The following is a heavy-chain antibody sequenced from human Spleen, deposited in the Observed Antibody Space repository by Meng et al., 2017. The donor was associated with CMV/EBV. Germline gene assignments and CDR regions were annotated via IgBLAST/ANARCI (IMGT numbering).Heavy chain of an antibody. CDR1: GYSISSGYY. D-gene: IGHD1-7*01. J-gene: IGHJ3*02. Sequence: SETLSLTCTVSGYSISSGYYWGWIRQPPGKGLEWIGYIYYSGSTNYNPSLKSRVTISVDTSKNQFSLKLSSVTAADTAVYYCARGGGTGTIYTFDIWGQGTMVTVSS. CDR3: ARGGGTGTIYTFDI. CDR2: IYYSGST. V-gene: IGHV4-61*01.